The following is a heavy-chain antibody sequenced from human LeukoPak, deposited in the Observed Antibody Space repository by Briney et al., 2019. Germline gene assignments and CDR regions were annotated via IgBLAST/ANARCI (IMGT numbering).Heavy chain of an antibody. CDR2: VSGSGSTT. V-gene: IGHV3-23*01. CDR3: AKANSITIFGVISPVDY. Sequence: GGSLRLSCAASGFTFSSYAMSWVRQAPGKGLEWVSAVSGSGSTTYYADSVKGRFTISRDNSKNTLYLQLNSLRAEDTAVYYCAKANSITIFGVISPVDYWGQGTLVTVSS. D-gene: IGHD3-3*01. CDR1: GFTFSSYA. J-gene: IGHJ4*02.